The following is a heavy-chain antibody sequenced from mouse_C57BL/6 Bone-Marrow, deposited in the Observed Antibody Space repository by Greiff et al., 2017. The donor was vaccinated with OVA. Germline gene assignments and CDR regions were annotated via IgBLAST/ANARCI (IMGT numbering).Heavy chain of an antibody. CDR2: IYPGSGNT. CDR1: GYTFTDYY. CDR3: DLIARGYFDV. D-gene: IGHD3-3*01. Sequence: VQLQQSGAELVRPGASVKLSCKASGYTFTDYYINWVKQRPGQGLEWIARIYPGSGNTYYNPKFNGKATLTAEKSSSTAYMQLSSLTSVDSAVYFCDLIARGYFDVWGTGTTVTVAS. J-gene: IGHJ1*03. V-gene: IGHV1-76*01.